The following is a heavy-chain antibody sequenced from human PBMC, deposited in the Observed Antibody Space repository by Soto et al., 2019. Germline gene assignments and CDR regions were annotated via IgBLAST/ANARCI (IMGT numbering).Heavy chain of an antibody. CDR3: ARGLPYSSSWYDYYYYYGMDV. J-gene: IGHJ6*02. V-gene: IGHV4-4*07. Sequence: SETLSLTCTVSGGSISSYYWSWIRQPAGKGLEWIGRIYTSGSTNYNPSLKSRVTMSVDTSKNQFSLKLSSVTAADTAVYYCARGLPYSSSWYDYYYYYGMDVWGQGTTVT. D-gene: IGHD6-13*01. CDR1: GGSISSYY. CDR2: IYTSGST.